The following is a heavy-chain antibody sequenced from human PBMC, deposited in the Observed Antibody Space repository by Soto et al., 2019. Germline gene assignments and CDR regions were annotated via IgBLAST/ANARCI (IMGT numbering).Heavy chain of an antibody. CDR1: GGTFSSYA. CDR2: IIPIFGTA. CDR3: ARDGGQEVDYYVSSGYYQNALAFDY. Sequence: ASVKVSCKASGGTFSSYAISWVRQAPGQGLEWMGGIIPIFGTANYAQKFQGRVTITADESTSTAYMELSSLRSEDTAVYYCARDGGQEVDYYVSSGYYQNALAFDYWGQGTLVTVSS. V-gene: IGHV1-69*13. J-gene: IGHJ4*02. D-gene: IGHD3-22*01.